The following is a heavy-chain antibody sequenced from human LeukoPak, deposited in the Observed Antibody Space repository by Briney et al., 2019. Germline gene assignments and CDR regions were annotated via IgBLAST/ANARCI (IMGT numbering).Heavy chain of an antibody. Sequence: ASVTVSCTASGYTFTSYDINWVRQATGQGLEWMGWMNPNSGNTGYAQKFQGRVTMTRNTSISTAYMELSSLRSEDTAVYYCARGRVSDWYIVVVVAATRRYYFDYWGQGTLVTVSS. CDR1: GYTFTSYD. CDR3: ARGRVSDWYIVVVVAATRRYYFDY. J-gene: IGHJ4*02. CDR2: MNPNSGNT. D-gene: IGHD2-15*01. V-gene: IGHV1-8*01.